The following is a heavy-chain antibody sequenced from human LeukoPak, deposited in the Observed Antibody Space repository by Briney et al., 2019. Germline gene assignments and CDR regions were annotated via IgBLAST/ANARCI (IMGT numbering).Heavy chain of an antibody. CDR3: ARAKSGWYLFYFDY. CDR1: GGSISSSNW. V-gene: IGHV4-4*02. D-gene: IGHD6-19*01. Sequence: PSGTLSLTCAVSGGSISSSNWWSWVRQPPGQGLEWIGEIYHSGSTNYNPSLKSRVTISVDKSKNQFSLKLSSVTAADTAVYYCARAKSGWYLFYFDYWGQGTLVTVSS. J-gene: IGHJ4*02. CDR2: IYHSGST.